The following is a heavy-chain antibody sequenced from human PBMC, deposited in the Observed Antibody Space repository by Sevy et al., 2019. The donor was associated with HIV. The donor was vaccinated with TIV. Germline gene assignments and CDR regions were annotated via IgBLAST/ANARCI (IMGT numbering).Heavy chain of an antibody. J-gene: IGHJ6*02. CDR1: GFSLTTSD. CDR2: VRNDGSNK. D-gene: IGHD2-8*01. Sequence: GGSLRLSCAASGFSLTTSDMHWVRQAPGKGLEWVAYVRNDGSNKYYADSVRDRFTISRDSPKKTLDLQMNSLRDEATAIYYCARGRKTTEEWLEELDYYYGLDVWGQGTTVTVSS. V-gene: IGHV3-30*02. CDR3: ARGRKTTEEWLEELDYYYGLDV.